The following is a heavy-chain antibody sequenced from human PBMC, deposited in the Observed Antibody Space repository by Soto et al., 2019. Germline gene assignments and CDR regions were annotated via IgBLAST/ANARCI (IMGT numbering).Heavy chain of an antibody. CDR2: INQDGGGT. D-gene: IGHD6-19*01. V-gene: IGHV3-7*03. J-gene: IGHJ4*02. Sequence: GGSLRLSCVASGFTFSSSFMGWVRQAPGKGLEWVANINQDGGGTYYVDSVQGRFTISRDNAKDSLYLQMNSLRGEDTAVYYCARYFRGSGRYFFDYWGQGTLVTVSS. CDR3: ARYFRGSGRYFFDY. CDR1: GFTFSSSF.